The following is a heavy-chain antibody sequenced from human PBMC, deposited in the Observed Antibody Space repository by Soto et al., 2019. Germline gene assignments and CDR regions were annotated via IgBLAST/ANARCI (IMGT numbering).Heavy chain of an antibody. J-gene: IGHJ6*02. D-gene: IGHD4-17*01. Sequence: SVKVSCKASGFTFTSSAVRWVRQARGQRLEWIGWIVVGSGNTNYAQKFQERVTITRDMSTSTAYMELSSLRSEDTAVYYCAADTGLDPYYYYGMDVWGQGTTVTVSS. CDR3: AADTGLDPYYYYGMDV. CDR1: GFTFTSSA. CDR2: IVVGSGNT. V-gene: IGHV1-58*01.